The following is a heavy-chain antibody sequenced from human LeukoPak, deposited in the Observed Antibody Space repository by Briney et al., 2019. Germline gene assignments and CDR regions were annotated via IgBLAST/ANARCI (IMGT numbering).Heavy chain of an antibody. Sequence: SETLSLTCTVSGGSISSYYWSWIRQPPGKGLEWIGYIYYSGSTNYNPSLKSRVTISVDTSKNQFSLELSSVTAADTAVYYCARESDYGDYPDYWGQGTLVTVSS. CDR3: ARESDYGDYPDY. CDR1: GGSISSYY. V-gene: IGHV4-59*01. CDR2: IYYSGST. J-gene: IGHJ4*02. D-gene: IGHD4-17*01.